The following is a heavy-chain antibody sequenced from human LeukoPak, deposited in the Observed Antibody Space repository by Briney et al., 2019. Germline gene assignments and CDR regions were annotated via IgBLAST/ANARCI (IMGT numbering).Heavy chain of an antibody. Sequence: PSETLSLTCAVSGYSITSGSYWGWIRQPPGKGLGWIGSIYHSGNTYYNPSLKSRVTISVDTSKNQFSLKLSSVTAADTAVYYWARLVVPAAIGYYHYYMDVWGKGTTVTVAS. J-gene: IGHJ6*03. CDR2: IYHSGNT. CDR3: ARLVVPAAIGYYHYYMDV. V-gene: IGHV4-38-2*01. D-gene: IGHD2-2*02. CDR1: GYSITSGSY.